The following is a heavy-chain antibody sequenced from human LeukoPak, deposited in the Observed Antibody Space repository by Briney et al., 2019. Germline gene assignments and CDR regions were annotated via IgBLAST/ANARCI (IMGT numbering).Heavy chain of an antibody. Sequence: SETLSLTCTISGGFISSSSYYWGWIRQPPGKGLERIGDIYYTGSTYYNASLKSRVSISIDTSNNHFSLKLSSVTAADTALYYCARRRYYDSTGYLDWGQGTLVTVSS. CDR2: IYYTGST. J-gene: IGHJ1*01. CDR3: ARRRYYDSTGYLD. D-gene: IGHD3-22*01. CDR1: GGFISSSSYY. V-gene: IGHV4-39*02.